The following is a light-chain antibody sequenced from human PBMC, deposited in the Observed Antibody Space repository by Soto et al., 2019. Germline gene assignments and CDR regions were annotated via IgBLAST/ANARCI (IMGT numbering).Light chain of an antibody. CDR2: EVI. J-gene: IGLJ2*01. Sequence: QSVLTQPASVSGSPGQSITISCTGTSSDVGGYNFVSWYQQHPGKAPKLMIYEVILRPSGVSDRFSGSKSGNTASLTISGLQAEDEGDYYCSSYTSSSTLVFGGGTKLTVL. CDR3: SSYTSSSTLV. V-gene: IGLV2-14*01. CDR1: SSDVGGYNF.